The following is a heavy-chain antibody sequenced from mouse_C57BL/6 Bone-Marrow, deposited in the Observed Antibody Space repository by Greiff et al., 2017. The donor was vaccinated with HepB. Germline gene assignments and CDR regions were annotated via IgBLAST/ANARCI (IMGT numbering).Heavy chain of an antibody. CDR2: ILPSIGRT. J-gene: IGHJ3*01. Sequence: QVQLQQSGSELMSPGSSVKLSCKDFDSEVFPIAYMSWVRQKPGHGFEWIGGILPSIGRTIYGEKFEDKATLDADALSNTAYLELNSLTSEDSAIYYCARGSYGYDEAWFAYWGQGTLVTVSA. CDR1: DSEVFPIAY. D-gene: IGHD2-2*01. CDR3: ARGSYGYDEAWFAY. V-gene: IGHV15-2*01.